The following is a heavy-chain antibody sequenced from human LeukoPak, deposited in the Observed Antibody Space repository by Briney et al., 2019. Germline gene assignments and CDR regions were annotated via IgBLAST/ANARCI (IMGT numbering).Heavy chain of an antibody. Sequence: PGGSLRLSCAASGFTFSSCAMSWVHQAPGKGLEWVSAISGSDGSTYYADSVKGRFTISRDDSKNTLYLQLNSLRAEDTAIYYCARWYSRITIFGGGQGTLVTVSS. V-gene: IGHV3-23*01. CDR1: GFTFSSCA. D-gene: IGHD3-3*01. CDR3: ARWYSRITIFG. J-gene: IGHJ4*02. CDR2: ISGSDGST.